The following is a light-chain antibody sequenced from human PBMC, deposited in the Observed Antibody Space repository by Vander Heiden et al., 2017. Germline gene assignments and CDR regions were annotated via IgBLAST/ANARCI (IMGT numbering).Light chain of an antibody. CDR3: QAWDSSTAV. CDR1: KLGDKY. J-gene: IGLJ2*01. Sequence: SYELTQPPSVSVSPGQTASITCSGDKLGDKYACWYQQKPGQSPVLVIYQDSKRPSGIPGRFSCSNSGNTATLTISGTQAMDEADYYCQAWDSSTAVFGGGTKLTVL. V-gene: IGLV3-1*01. CDR2: QDS.